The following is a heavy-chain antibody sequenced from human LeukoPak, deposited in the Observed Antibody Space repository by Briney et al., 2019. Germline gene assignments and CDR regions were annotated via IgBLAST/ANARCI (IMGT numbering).Heavy chain of an antibody. Sequence: PSETLSLTCTVSGGSISSGGYYWSWIRQHPGKGLEWIGYIYYSGSTYYNPSLKSRVTMSVDTSKNQFSLKLSSVTAADTAVYYCARDRGGYDFRYFDLWGRGTLVTVSS. J-gene: IGHJ2*01. D-gene: IGHD5-12*01. V-gene: IGHV4-31*03. CDR1: GGSISSGGYY. CDR2: IYYSGST. CDR3: ARDRGGYDFRYFDL.